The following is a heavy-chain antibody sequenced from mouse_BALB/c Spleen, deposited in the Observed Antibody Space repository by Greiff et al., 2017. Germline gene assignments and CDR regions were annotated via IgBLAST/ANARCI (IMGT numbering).Heavy chain of an antibody. CDR1: GYTFTSYW. D-gene: IGHD1-1*01. Sequence: QVQLQQPGAELVKPGAPVKLSCKASGYTFTSYWMNWVKQRPGRGLEWIGRIDPSDSETHYNQKFKDKATLTVDKSSSTAYIQLSSLTSEDSAVYCCAVYGSRGGGAMDYWGQGTSVTVSS. V-gene: IGHV1-69*02. CDR2: IDPSDSET. J-gene: IGHJ4*01. CDR3: AVYGSRGGGAMDY.